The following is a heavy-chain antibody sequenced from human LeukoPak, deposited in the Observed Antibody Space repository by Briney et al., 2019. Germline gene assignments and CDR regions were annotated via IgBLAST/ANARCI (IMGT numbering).Heavy chain of an antibody. V-gene: IGHV4-34*01. D-gene: IGHD3-3*01. J-gene: IGHJ6*04. CDR1: GGSFRVYY. Sequence: PSETLSLTCSVYGGSFRVYYWSWIRQSPERGLEWIGQIYHTGSTNYNPSLASRVTISLDISKSQFSLKLTSVTAADTAVYYCARDDFGVALVGVWSIGTTVTVSS. CDR2: IYHTGST. CDR3: ARDDFGVALVGV.